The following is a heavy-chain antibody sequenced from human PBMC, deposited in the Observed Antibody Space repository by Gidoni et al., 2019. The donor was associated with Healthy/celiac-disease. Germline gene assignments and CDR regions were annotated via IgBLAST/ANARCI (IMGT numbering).Heavy chain of an antibody. V-gene: IGHV3-13*01. CDR3: ARGKDGDYSFDY. J-gene: IGHJ4*02. CDR2: SGTAGDT. CDR1: GFTFSSYD. D-gene: IGHD4-17*01. Sequence: EVQLVESGGGLVQPGGSLRLSCAAPGFTFSSYDMHWVRQATGKGLEWVSASGTAGDTYYPGSVKGRFTISRENAKNSVYLQMNSLRAGDTAVYYCARGKDGDYSFDYWGQGTLVTVSS.